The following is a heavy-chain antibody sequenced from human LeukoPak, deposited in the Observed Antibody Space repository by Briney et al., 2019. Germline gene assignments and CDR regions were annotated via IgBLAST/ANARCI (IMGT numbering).Heavy chain of an antibody. CDR1: GFTVSSNY. CDR2: IYSGGST. V-gene: IGHV3-53*01. J-gene: IGHJ6*02. CDR3: ARDWNERKYYYYYGMDV. D-gene: IGHD1-1*01. Sequence: GGSLRLSCAASGFTVSSNYMSWVRQAPGKGLEWVSVIYSGGSTYYADSVKGRFTISRDNSKNTLYLQMNSLRAEDTAVYYCARDWNERKYYYYYGMDVWGQGTTVTVSS.